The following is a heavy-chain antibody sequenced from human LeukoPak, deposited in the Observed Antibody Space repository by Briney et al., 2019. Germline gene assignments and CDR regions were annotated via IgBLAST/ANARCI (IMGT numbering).Heavy chain of an antibody. CDR1: GYTFTSYY. Sequence: ASVKVSCKASGYTFTSYYMHWVRQAPGKGLEWMGGFDPEDGETIYAQKFQGRVTMTEDTSTDTAYMELSSLRSEDTAVYYCATECSSTSCYLDAFDIWGQGTMVTVSS. D-gene: IGHD2-2*01. CDR3: ATECSSTSCYLDAFDI. CDR2: FDPEDGET. J-gene: IGHJ3*02. V-gene: IGHV1-24*01.